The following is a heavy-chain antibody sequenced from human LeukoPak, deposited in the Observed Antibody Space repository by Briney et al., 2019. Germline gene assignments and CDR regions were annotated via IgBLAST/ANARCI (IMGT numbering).Heavy chain of an antibody. CDR2: IHPADSET. CDR3: VRRGYSGYSPLDF. V-gene: IGHV5-51*01. CDR1: GHDFTTYW. D-gene: IGHD5-12*01. Sequence: AGESLKISCRSSGHDFTTYWIAWVRQLPGQGLEWMGIIHPADSETRYSPSFQGQVIISADNSISTAYLQWSSLKASDTAMYYCVRRGYSGYSPLDFWGQGTLVTVSS. J-gene: IGHJ4*02.